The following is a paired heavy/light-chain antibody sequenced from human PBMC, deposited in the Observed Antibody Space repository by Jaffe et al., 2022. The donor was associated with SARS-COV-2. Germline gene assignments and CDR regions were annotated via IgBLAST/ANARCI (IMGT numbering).Heavy chain of an antibody. V-gene: IGHV3-33*01. CDR1: GFTFDIEG. CDR3: ARGGLGLSGLDV. J-gene: IGHJ6*02. CDR2: ILSNGNDK. Sequence: QVQLVESGGGVVQPGGSLRLSCAASGFTFDIEGMHWVRQAPGKGLEWLTLILSNGNDKYYANSVKGRFTISRDNSKNTLYLQMNSLRAADTAVYYCARGGLGLSGLDVWGQGTTVTVSS. D-gene: IGHD5-12*01.
Light chain of an antibody. Sequence: QSALTQPPSVSGSPGHSVTISCTGTVSDVGSYNRVSWYRQPPGTAPKLLIYAVTTRPSGVSDRFSGSKSGNTASLTISGLQAEDEGDYYCSSYTSSSTVVFGGGTKLTVL. CDR1: VSDVGSYNR. J-gene: IGLJ2*01. CDR3: SSYTSSSTVV. CDR2: AVT. V-gene: IGLV2-18*02.